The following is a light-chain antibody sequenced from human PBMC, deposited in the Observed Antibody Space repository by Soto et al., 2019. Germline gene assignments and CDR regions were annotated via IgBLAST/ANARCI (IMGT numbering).Light chain of an antibody. CDR2: DVT. Sequence: QSALTQPRSVSGSPGQSVTISCTGSSSDVGGYNYVSWYQQQPGKAPKLLIYDVTIRTSGVSARFSGSKSGNTASLTISGLQADDDAYYFCCSYEGTYTSFVFGTGTQLTVL. J-gene: IGLJ1*01. V-gene: IGLV2-11*01. CDR1: SSDVGGYNY. CDR3: CSYEGTYTSFV.